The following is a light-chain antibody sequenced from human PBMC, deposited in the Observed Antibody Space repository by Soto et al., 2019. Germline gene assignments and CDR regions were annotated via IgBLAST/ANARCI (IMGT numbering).Light chain of an antibody. V-gene: IGLV2-23*03. J-gene: IGLJ1*01. Sequence: QSALTQPASVSGSPGQSITISCTGTSSDVGSYNLVSWYQQHPGKAPKLMIYEGSKRPSGVSNRFSGSKSGNTASLTISGLQAGDEADYYCCSYAGSGTFRNYVFGTGTKVTVL. CDR2: EGS. CDR3: CSYAGSGTFRNYV. CDR1: SSDVGSYNL.